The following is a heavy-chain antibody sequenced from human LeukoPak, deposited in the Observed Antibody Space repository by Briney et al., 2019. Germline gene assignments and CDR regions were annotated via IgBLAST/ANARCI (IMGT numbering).Heavy chain of an antibody. Sequence: SETLSLTCTVSGGSISSYYWSWIRQPPGKGLEWIGYIYYSGSTNYNRSLKSRVTISVDTSKNQFSLKLSSVTAADTAVYYCAREGGPEGVVPAAGYYYYGMDVWGQGTTVTVSS. CDR3: AREGGPEGVVPAAGYYYYGMDV. CDR1: GGSISSYY. D-gene: IGHD2-2*01. V-gene: IGHV4-59*01. J-gene: IGHJ6*02. CDR2: IYYSGST.